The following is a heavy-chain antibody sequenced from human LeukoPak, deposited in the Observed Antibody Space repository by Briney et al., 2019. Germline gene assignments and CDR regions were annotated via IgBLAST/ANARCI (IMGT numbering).Heavy chain of an antibody. Sequence: GGSLRLSCAASGFTFSNAWMSWVRQAPGKGPEWVGRIRSKTDGGTTDYAAPVKGRFAISRDDSKNTLYLQMNSLKTEDTAVYYCTTELSLYRDAFDIWGQGTMVTVSS. CDR2: IRSKTDGGTT. J-gene: IGHJ3*02. D-gene: IGHD1-14*01. CDR1: GFTFSNAW. CDR3: TTELSLYRDAFDI. V-gene: IGHV3-15*01.